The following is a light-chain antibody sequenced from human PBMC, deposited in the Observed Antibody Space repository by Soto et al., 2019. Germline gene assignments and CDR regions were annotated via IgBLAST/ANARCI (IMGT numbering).Light chain of an antibody. V-gene: IGKV3-20*01. J-gene: IGKJ2*01. Sequence: DIVLTQSPGTLSLSPGERATLSCRASQSVSSNYLAWYQQKPGQAPRLLISGASTRATGIPDRFSGSGSGTDFTLTISRLEPEYFAVYYCQQYGRLPYTFGQGTKVEI. CDR1: QSVSSNY. CDR2: GAS. CDR3: QQYGRLPYT.